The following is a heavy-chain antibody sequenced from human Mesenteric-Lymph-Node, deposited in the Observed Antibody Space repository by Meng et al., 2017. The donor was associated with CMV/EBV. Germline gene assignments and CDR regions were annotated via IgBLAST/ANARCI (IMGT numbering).Heavy chain of an antibody. J-gene: IGHJ5*02. CDR2: IIPVFGIT. D-gene: IGHD2-15*01. CDR1: GGTFSSNG. V-gene: IGHV1-69*05. CDR3: ARVRCSGSSCLLGWFDP. Sequence: SVKVSCKASGGTFSSNGITWVRQVPGQGLEWMGGIIPVFGITNYAQKFQGRVTITTDESTSTAYMEVSSLRSEDTAVYYCARVRCSGSSCLLGWFDPWGQGTLVTVSS.